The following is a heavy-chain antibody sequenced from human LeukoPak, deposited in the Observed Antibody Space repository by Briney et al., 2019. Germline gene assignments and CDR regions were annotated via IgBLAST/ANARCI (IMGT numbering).Heavy chain of an antibody. D-gene: IGHD3-16*01. CDR3: GRAFPPLRTSSAGDL. CDR1: GFTFSDYD. J-gene: IGHJ4*02. CDR2: ISGRSSHT. Sequence: GGSLRLSCSASGFTFSDYDMNWIRQAPGKGLEWISGISGRSSHTYYGDLVKGRFSISRDNAKNLLYLQMNGLGAEDTAVYYCGRAFPPLRTSSAGDLWGQGTLVTVSS. V-gene: IGHV3-21*06.